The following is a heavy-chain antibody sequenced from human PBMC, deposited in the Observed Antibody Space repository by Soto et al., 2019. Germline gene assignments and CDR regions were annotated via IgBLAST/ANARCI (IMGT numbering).Heavy chain of an antibody. J-gene: IGHJ3*02. Sequence: SETLSVTCTVSGGSIISGDYYWSWNRQPPGKGLEWIGYIYYSGSTYYNPSLKSRVTISVDTSKNQFSLKLSSVTAADTAVYYCARGSYYYDSSGYQIWGQGTMVTVSS. CDR3: ARGSYYYDSSGYQI. CDR1: GGSIISGDYY. V-gene: IGHV4-30-4*01. D-gene: IGHD3-22*01. CDR2: IYYSGST.